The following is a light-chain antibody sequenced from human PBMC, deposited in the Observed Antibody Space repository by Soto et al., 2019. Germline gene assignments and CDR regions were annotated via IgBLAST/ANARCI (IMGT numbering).Light chain of an antibody. V-gene: IGKV1-39*01. J-gene: IGKJ2*03. CDR3: QQSYSTPYS. Sequence: DIQMTQSPSSLSASVGDRVTITCRASQIISSYLNRYQQKPGKAPKVLIYGASSLQSGVPSRFSGRASGTDFTLTINSLQPEDFATYYCQQSYSTPYSFGQGTKLEIK. CDR2: GAS. CDR1: QIISSY.